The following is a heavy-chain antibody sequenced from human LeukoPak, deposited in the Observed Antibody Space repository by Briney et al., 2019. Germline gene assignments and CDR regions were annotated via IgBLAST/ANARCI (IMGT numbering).Heavy chain of an antibody. CDR2: VGSSSSYI. D-gene: IGHD1-26*01. V-gene: IGHV3-21*06. Sequence: GGSLRLSCAASGFPFNAYWMNWVRQAPGKGLEWVSSVGSSSSYIYYAESVKGRFTSFRDNAKSSVYLQMNSLRAEDTAVYYCATEVGPRYYYYAMDVWGQGTTVTVSS. CDR1: GFPFNAYW. J-gene: IGHJ6*02. CDR3: ATEVGPRYYYYAMDV.